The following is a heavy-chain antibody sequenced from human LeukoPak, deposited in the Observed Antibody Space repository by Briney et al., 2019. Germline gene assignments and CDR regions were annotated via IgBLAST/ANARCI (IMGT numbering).Heavy chain of an antibody. CDR2: INHSGST. Sequence: PSETLSLTCAVYGGSLSHYYWSWIRQPPGKGLEWIGEINHSGSTNYNPSLKSRVTISVDMSKNQFSLELTSVTAADTAVYYCARGPASGSDFAWFDPWGQGTLVTVSS. CDR3: ARGPASGSDFAWFDP. D-gene: IGHD3-10*01. J-gene: IGHJ5*02. CDR1: GGSLSHYY. V-gene: IGHV4-34*01.